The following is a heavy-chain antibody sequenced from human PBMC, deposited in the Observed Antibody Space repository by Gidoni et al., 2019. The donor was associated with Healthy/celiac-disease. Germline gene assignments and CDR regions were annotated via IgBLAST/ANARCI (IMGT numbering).Heavy chain of an antibody. V-gene: IGHV5-51*03. J-gene: IGHJ3*02. D-gene: IGHD1-1*01. CDR3: ASGYNWNAGDAFDI. CDR2: IYPGDSDT. CDR1: GYSFTSYW. Sequence: EVQPVQPGAEVKKPGASLQIPCQGSGYSFTSYWMGWVRQMPGKGLEWLGIIYPGDSDTRYSPSFQGQVTISADKSISTAYQQWSSLKASDTAMYYGASGYNWNAGDAFDIWGQGTMVTVSS.